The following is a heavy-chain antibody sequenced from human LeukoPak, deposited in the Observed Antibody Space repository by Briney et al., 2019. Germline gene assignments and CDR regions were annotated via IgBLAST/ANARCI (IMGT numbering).Heavy chain of an antibody. CDR3: AIMHGYYDGSGYWIQ. D-gene: IGHD3-22*01. V-gene: IGHV3-23*01. J-gene: IGHJ1*01. Sequence: GGSLRLSCAASGFTFGSYGMSWVRQAPGKGLEWVSFITPNADRTSYADSVEGRFTISRDNPRNTLYMQMNSLRDEDTAVYYCAIMHGYYDGSGYWIQWGEGTLVTVSS. CDR2: ITPNADRT. CDR1: GFTFGSYG.